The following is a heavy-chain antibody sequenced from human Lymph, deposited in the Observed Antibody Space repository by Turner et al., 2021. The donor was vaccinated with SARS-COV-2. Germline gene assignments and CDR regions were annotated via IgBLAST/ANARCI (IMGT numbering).Heavy chain of an antibody. D-gene: IGHD3-22*01. V-gene: IGHV3-23*01. J-gene: IGHJ4*02. Sequence: EVQLLESGGGLVQPWGSLRLSCAASGFTFSSYAMSWVRQAPGKGLEWVSAISGSGGDTYYADSVKGRFTISRDNSKNTLYLQMNSLRAEDTAVYYCAKGVRGAMIVVVIPYFDYWGQGTLVTVSS. CDR2: ISGSGGDT. CDR3: AKGVRGAMIVVVIPYFDY. CDR1: GFTFSSYA.